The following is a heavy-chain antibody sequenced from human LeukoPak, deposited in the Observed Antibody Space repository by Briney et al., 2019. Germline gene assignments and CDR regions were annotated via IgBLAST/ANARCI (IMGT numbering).Heavy chain of an antibody. V-gene: IGHV3-7*01. D-gene: IGHD5-24*01. CDR2: INEDGSEK. CDR3: ARGETMDV. J-gene: IGHJ6*03. Sequence: GALRLSCVALEFSFETYWMSWVRQAPGKGPEWVANINEDGSEKHYVGSVRGRFTISRDNAANSLHLQMNSLRPEDMAVYYCARGETMDVWGKGTTVTVSS. CDR1: EFSFETYW.